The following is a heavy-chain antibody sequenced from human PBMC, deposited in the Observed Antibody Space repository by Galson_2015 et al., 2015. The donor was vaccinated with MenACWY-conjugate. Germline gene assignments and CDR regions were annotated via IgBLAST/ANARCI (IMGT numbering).Heavy chain of an antibody. J-gene: IGHJ3*02. Sequence: SLRLSCAASGFTLSNHAMGWVRQAPGKGLEWVSVISGRAITHTADSVKGQFTISRDSSKNTLYLQMNSLRVDDTAVYYCARAMGPTARYPFDIWGQGTMVTVSP. CDR3: ARAMGPTARYPFDI. D-gene: IGHD4/OR15-4a*01. V-gene: IGHV3-23*01. CDR1: GFTLSNHA. CDR2: ISGRAIT.